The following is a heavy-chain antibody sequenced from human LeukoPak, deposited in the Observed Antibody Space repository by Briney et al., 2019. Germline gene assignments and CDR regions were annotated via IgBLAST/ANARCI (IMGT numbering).Heavy chain of an antibody. Sequence: EPSQTLSLTCTVSGGSISSDSYYWSWIRQPAGKGLEWIGRIYTSGSTNYNPSLKSRVTISVDTSKNQFSLKLSSVTAADTAVYYCARDRYYDSSGYYYWGQGTLVTVSS. CDR3: ARDRYYDSSGYYY. V-gene: IGHV4-61*02. CDR1: GGSISSDSYY. CDR2: IYTSGST. D-gene: IGHD3-22*01. J-gene: IGHJ4*02.